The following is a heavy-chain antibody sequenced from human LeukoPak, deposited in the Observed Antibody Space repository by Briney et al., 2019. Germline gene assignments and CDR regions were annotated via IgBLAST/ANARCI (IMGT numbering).Heavy chain of an antibody. V-gene: IGHV1-46*01. CDR3: ARDCSGGSCYGDPRSDWFDP. D-gene: IGHD2-15*01. Sequence: ASVKVSCKASGYTFTSYYMHWVRQAPGQGLEWMGIINPSGGSTSYAQKFQGRVTMTRDTSTSRVYMELRSLRSEDTAVYYCARDCSGGSCYGDPRSDWFDPWGQGTLVTVSS. CDR1: GYTFTSYY. J-gene: IGHJ5*02. CDR2: INPSGGST.